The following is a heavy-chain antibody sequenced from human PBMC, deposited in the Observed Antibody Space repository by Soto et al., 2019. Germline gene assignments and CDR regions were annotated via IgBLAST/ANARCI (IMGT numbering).Heavy chain of an antibody. CDR1: GDSISRGGFF. D-gene: IGHD3-10*01. CDR2: IYYSGST. J-gene: IGHJ6*02. Sequence: KTXETLSLTCSVSGDSISRGGFFWSWIRQHPGEGLEWIGYIYYSGSTYYNPSLKSRVNISVDTSKNHFSLTLGSVTAPDTAVYYCARGAMLRGPGYYYALDVWGQGTTVTVSS. CDR3: ARGAMLRGPGYYYALDV. V-gene: IGHV4-31*03.